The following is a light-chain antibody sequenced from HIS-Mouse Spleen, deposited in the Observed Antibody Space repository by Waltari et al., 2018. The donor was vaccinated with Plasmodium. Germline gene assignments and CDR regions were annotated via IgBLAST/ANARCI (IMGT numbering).Light chain of an antibody. J-gene: IGLJ3*02. V-gene: IGLV3-10*01. CDR1: ALPKKY. CDR3: YSADSSGNKRV. Sequence: SYELTQPPSVSVSPGQTARITCSGDALPKKYAYWYQQKSGQAPVLVIFEDSKRPSGLPERFSGSSAVTMASLTSSGAQVEDEADYYCYSADSSGNKRVFGGGTKLTVL. CDR2: EDS.